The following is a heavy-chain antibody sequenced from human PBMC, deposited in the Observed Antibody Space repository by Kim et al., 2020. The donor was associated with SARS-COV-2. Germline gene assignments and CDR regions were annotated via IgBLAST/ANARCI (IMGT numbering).Heavy chain of an antibody. D-gene: IGHD6-13*01. Sequence: SETLSLTCTVSGGSISSGGYYWSWIRQHPGKGLEWIGYIYYSGSTYYNPSLKSRVTISVDTSKNQFSLKLSSVTAADTAGYYCASSIAAAGTAFDYWGQGTLVTVSS. CDR1: GGSISSGGYY. V-gene: IGHV4-31*03. CDR3: ASSIAAAGTAFDY. CDR2: IYYSGST. J-gene: IGHJ4*02.